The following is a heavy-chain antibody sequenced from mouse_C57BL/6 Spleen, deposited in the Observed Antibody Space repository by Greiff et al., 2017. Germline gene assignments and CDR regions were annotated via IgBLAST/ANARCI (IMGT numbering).Heavy chain of an antibody. CDR1: GFNIKNTY. CDR2: IDPAHGNT. V-gene: IGHV14-3*01. J-gene: IGHJ2*01. CDR3: ALYYDYDAFDY. D-gene: IGHD2-4*01. Sequence: VQLQQSVAELVRPGASVKLSCTASGFNIKNTYMHWVQQRPEQGLEWIGRIDPAHGNTKYAPQFQGKATITADTSSNTAYLQLSSLTSEDTAIXYCALYYDYDAFDYWGQGTTLTVSS.